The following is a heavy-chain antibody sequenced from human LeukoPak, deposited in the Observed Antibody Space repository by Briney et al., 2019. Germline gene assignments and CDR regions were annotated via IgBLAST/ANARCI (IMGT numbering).Heavy chain of an antibody. CDR1: GGTFSRYS. Sequence: SVKVSCKASGGTFSRYSIHWVRQAPGQGLEWMGWIYPIFGTANYAQKFQGRVTITTDESTSTAYMEVSSLRSDDTAGYYCARARRDYEYQLLAYFIDYWGQGTLVTVSS. CDR3: ARARRDYEYQLLAYFIDY. J-gene: IGHJ4*02. V-gene: IGHV1-69*05. D-gene: IGHD2-2*01. CDR2: IYPIFGTA.